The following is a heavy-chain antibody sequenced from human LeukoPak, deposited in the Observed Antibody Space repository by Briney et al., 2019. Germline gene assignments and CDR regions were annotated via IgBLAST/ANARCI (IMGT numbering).Heavy chain of an antibody. CDR3: ARPQKGYRNKRYYYYYMDV. CDR1: GGSFSGYY. CDR2: INHSGST. Sequence: SETLSLTCAVYGGSFSGYYWSWIRQPPGKGLEWIGEINHSGSTNYNPSLKSRVTISVDTSKNQFSLKLSSVTAADTAVYYCARPQKGYRNKRYYYYYMDVWGKGTTVTISS. V-gene: IGHV4-34*01. D-gene: IGHD2-2*01. J-gene: IGHJ6*03.